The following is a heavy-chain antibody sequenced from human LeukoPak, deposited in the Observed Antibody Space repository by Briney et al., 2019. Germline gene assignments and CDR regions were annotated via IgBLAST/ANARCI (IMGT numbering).Heavy chain of an antibody. CDR3: ARNILTSDGL. D-gene: IGHD2-8*01. CDR2: IKPDGSAK. CDR1: GFTLSSYW. V-gene: IGHV3-7*01. Sequence: GGSLRLSCEGSGFTLSSYWINWVRQAPGKGLDWVATIKPDGSAKYYADSVKDRFTISRDNAKNSLYLQMNSLRVEDTAMYYWARNILTSDGLWGQGTLVTVSS. J-gene: IGHJ4*02.